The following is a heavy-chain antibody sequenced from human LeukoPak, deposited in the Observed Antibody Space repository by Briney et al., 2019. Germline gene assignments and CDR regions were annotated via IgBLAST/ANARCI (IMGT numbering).Heavy chain of an antibody. V-gene: IGHV1-46*01. J-gene: IGHJ4*02. D-gene: IGHD3-22*01. CDR1: GYTFSSYH. CDR2: INPSGGST. CDR3: ARADSADYYDSSGSIDY. Sequence: GASVKVSCKASGYTFSSYHIHWVRQAPGRGLGWMGIINPSGGSTTYAQKFQGRVTMTKDTSTSTVYLELSSLRSEDTAVYYCARADSADYYDSSGSIDYWGQGTLVPVSS.